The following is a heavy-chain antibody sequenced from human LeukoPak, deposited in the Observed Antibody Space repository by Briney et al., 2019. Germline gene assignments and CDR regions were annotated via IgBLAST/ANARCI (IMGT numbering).Heavy chain of an antibody. CDR2: IRYDGSNK. Sequence: GGSLRLSCAASGFTFSSYGMNWVRQAPGKGLEWVAFIRYDGSNKYYADSVKGRFTFSRDNSKNMLYLQMNSLRAEDTAVYYCAKGDYYDILTGYSTYWGQGTLVTVSS. J-gene: IGHJ4*02. D-gene: IGHD3-9*01. CDR1: GFTFSSYG. V-gene: IGHV3-30*02. CDR3: AKGDYYDILTGYSTY.